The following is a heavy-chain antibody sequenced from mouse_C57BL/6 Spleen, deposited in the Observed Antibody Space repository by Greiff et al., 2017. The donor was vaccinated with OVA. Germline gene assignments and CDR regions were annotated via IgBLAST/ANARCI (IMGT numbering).Heavy chain of an antibody. V-gene: IGHV1-15*01. Sequence: QVQLQQSGAELVRPGASVTLSCKASGYTFTDYEMHWVKQTPVHGLEWIGAIDPETGGTAYNQKVKGKAILTADKSSSTAYMELRSLTSEDSAVYYCTKSYYGSSPYYAMDYWGQGTSVTVSS. CDR1: GYTFTDYE. CDR2: IDPETGGT. J-gene: IGHJ4*01. CDR3: TKSYYGSSPYYAMDY. D-gene: IGHD1-1*01.